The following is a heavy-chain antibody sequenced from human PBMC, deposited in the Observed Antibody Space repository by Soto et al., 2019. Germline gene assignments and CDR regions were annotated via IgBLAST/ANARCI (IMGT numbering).Heavy chain of an antibody. CDR2: ISGSGGST. V-gene: IGHV3-23*01. Sequence: EVQLLESGGGLVQPGGSLRLSCAASGFTFSSYAMSWVRQAPGKGLEWVSAISGSGGSTYYADSVKGRFTISRDNSKKTLYLQMNSLRAEDTAVYYCAKRSVYSYGLDYYYYYGMDVWGQGTTVTVSS. CDR1: GFTFSSYA. D-gene: IGHD5-18*01. CDR3: AKRSVYSYGLDYYYYYGMDV. J-gene: IGHJ6*02.